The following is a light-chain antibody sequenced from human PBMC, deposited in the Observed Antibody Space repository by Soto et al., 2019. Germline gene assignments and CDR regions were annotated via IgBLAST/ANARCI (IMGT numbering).Light chain of an antibody. J-gene: IGLJ1*01. Sequence: QSVLTQPPSASGTPGQRVTISCSGSSSNIGSSNVNWYQQLPGTAPKLLIYTNNQRPSVVPDRVSGSRSGTSASLAISGLRSEDEADYYCAAWDDSLNAYVFGGGTKVTVL. CDR2: TNN. V-gene: IGLV1-44*01. CDR3: AAWDDSLNAYV. CDR1: SSNIGSSN.